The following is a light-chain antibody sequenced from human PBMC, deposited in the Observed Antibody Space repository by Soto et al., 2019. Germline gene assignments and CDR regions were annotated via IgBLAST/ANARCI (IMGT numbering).Light chain of an antibody. J-gene: IGKJ4*01. CDR1: QSVNSN. V-gene: IGKV3-15*01. Sequence: EIVMTQSPATLSVSPGERATLSCRASQSVNSNLAWYRQKPGQAPRLLISDESTRATGVPARFSGSGSGTEFTLTISSLQSEDSVIYYCQQYNFWPLLTFGGGTKVEIK. CDR2: DES. CDR3: QQYNFWPLLT.